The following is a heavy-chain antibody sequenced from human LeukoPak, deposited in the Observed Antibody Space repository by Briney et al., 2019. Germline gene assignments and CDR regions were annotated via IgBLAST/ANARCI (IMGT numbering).Heavy chain of an antibody. CDR3: ARGDFCSSSSCYLRPMDV. J-gene: IGHJ6*03. D-gene: IGHD2-2*01. CDR1: GGSISDYY. CDR2: IYYSGST. V-gene: IGHV4-59*01. Sequence: SETLSLTCTVSGGSISDYYCSWIRQPPGKGLEWIGYIYYSGSTTYNPSLKSRVTMSVDTSKNQFSLQLRSVTAADTAVYYCARGDFCSSSSCYLRPMDVWGKGTTVTVSS.